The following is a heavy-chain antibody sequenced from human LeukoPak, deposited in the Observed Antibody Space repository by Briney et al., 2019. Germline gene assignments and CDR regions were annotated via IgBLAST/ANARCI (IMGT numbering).Heavy chain of an antibody. CDR2: IHNSGRT. J-gene: IGHJ4*02. Sequence: PSETLSLTCSVSGGSVSSYYWSWIRQSPGKGLEWIGYIHNSGRTNYNPSLKSRVTGFVDTSKNQFSLKLSSVTAADTAVYYCARGAEQWLPFRYYFDYWGQGTLVTVSS. V-gene: IGHV4-4*08. D-gene: IGHD6-19*01. CDR3: ARGAEQWLPFRYYFDY. CDR1: GGSVSSYY.